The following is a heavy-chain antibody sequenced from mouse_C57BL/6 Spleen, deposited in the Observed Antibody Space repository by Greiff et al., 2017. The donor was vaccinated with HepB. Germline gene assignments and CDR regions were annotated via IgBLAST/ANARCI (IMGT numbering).Heavy chain of an antibody. Sequence: QVQLQQSGPGLVAPSQSLSITCTVSGFSLTSYGVHWVRQPPGKGLEWLVVIWSDGSTTYNSALKSRLSISKDNSKSQVFLKMNSLQTDDTAMYYCARQKYYYGSSPYAMDYWGQGTSVTVSS. CDR3: ARQKYYYGSSPYAMDY. J-gene: IGHJ4*01. D-gene: IGHD1-1*01. CDR2: IWSDGST. CDR1: GFSLTSYG. V-gene: IGHV2-6-1*01.